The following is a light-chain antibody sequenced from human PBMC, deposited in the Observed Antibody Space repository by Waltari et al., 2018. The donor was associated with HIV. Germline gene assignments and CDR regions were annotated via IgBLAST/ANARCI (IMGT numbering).Light chain of an antibody. CDR3: GTWDSSLSAL. CDR1: SSNMGNNY. V-gene: IGLV1-51*01. CDR2: DNT. Sequence: QSVLTQPPSVSAAPGQKVTISCSGSSSNMGNNYVSWYQQLPGTATYLLIYDNTKRPPVIPDRFAGSKSGTSATLGITGLQTGDEADYYCGTWDSSLSALFGGGTKLTVL. J-gene: IGLJ2*01.